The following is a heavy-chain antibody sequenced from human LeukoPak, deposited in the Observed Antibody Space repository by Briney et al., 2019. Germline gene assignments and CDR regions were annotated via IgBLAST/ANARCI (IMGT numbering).Heavy chain of an antibody. CDR3: ARHPCTASCRGGFDP. V-gene: IGHV4-4*09. CDR1: GGSISSYY. D-gene: IGHD2-2*01. J-gene: IGHJ5*02. Sequence: SETLSLTCTVSGGSISSYYWSWIRQPPGKGLEWIGYIYTSGSTNYNPSLQSRVTISVDTSRNQFSLKLSSVTAADTAVYYCARHPCTASCRGGFDPWGQGTLVTVSS. CDR2: IYTSGST.